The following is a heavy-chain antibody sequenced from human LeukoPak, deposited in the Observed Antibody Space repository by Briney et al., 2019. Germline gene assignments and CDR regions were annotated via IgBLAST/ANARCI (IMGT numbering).Heavy chain of an antibody. Sequence: SETLSLTCTVSGGSISSSSYYWGWIRQPPGKGLEWIGSIYYSGSTYYNPSLKSRVTISVDTSKNQFSLKLSSVTAADTAVYYCAGLGRRYDSSGYWGQGTLVTVSS. CDR3: AGLGRRYDSSGY. D-gene: IGHD3-22*01. CDR1: GGSISSSSYY. V-gene: IGHV4-39*01. CDR2: IYYSGST. J-gene: IGHJ4*02.